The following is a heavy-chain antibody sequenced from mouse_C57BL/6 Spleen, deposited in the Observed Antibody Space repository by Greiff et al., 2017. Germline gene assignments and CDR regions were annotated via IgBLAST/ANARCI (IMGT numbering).Heavy chain of an antibody. CDR2: ISDGGSYT. V-gene: IGHV5-4*03. J-gene: IGHJ4*01. CDR1: GFTFSSYA. Sequence: EVKVVESGGGLVKPGGSLKLSCAASGFTFSSYAMSWVRQTPEKRLAWVATISDGGSYTYYPDNVKGRFTISRDNAKNNLYLQMSHLKSEDTALYYCARGGDGYYAMDYWGQGTSVTVSS. CDR3: ARGGDGYYAMDY. D-gene: IGHD2-3*01.